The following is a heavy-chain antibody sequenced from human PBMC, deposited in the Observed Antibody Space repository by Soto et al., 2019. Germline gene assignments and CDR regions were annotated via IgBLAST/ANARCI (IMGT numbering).Heavy chain of an antibody. CDR2: IKNKIDDGTA. CDR1: GFSFSNAW. CDR3: PKERSYYFDSSGFDY. Sequence: PVGSLRLSCAVSGFSFSNAWMNWVRQVPGKGLEWVGRIKNKIDDGTADYAAPVKGRFTISRDDSENTLYLQMNSLKTEDTAVYYCPKERSYYFDSSGFDYWGQGTLVTGSS. J-gene: IGHJ4*02. D-gene: IGHD3-22*01. V-gene: IGHV3-15*07.